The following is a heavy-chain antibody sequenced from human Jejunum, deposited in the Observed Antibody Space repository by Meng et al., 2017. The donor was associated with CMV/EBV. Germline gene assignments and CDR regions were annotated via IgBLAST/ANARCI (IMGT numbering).Heavy chain of an antibody. CDR3: TGLDY. J-gene: IGHJ4*02. CDR1: GFTFSTYW. CDR2: ITTDGTT. Sequence: EGHLVESGGGLVQPGGSRRLSCAASGFTFSTYWMHWVRQEPGKGLLWVSRITTDGTTNYADSVKGRFSISRDNAKNTLYLQMNSLRAEDTGVYYCTGLDYWGQGTLVTVFS. V-gene: IGHV3-74*01.